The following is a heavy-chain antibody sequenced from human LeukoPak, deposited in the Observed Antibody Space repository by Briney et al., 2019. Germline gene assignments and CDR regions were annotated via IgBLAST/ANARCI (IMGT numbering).Heavy chain of an antibody. CDR2: ISYDGSNK. J-gene: IGHJ4*02. Sequence: GRSLRLSCAASGCTFSSYGMHRIRQAPGKRREWVAVISYDGSNKYYAHAVKGRFTISRDNSKNTLYLQMNSLRAEDTAVYYCAKGEWLSIDYWGQGTLVTVSS. CDR1: GCTFSSYG. D-gene: IGHD3-3*01. V-gene: IGHV3-30*18. CDR3: AKGEWLSIDY.